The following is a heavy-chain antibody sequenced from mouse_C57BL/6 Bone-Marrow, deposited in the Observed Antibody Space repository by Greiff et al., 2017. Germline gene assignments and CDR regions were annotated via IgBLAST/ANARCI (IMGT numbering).Heavy chain of an antibody. V-gene: IGHV1-85*01. Sequence: QVQLQQSGPELVKPGASVKLSCKASGYTFTSYDINWVKQRPGKGLEWIGWIYPRDGSTKYNEKFKGKATLTVDTSSSTAYMDLHSLTSEDSAVYVCARVVYHGGFAYWGQGTLVTVSA. CDR2: IYPRDGST. CDR1: GYTFTSYD. D-gene: IGHD1-1*02. J-gene: IGHJ3*01. CDR3: ARVVYHGGFAY.